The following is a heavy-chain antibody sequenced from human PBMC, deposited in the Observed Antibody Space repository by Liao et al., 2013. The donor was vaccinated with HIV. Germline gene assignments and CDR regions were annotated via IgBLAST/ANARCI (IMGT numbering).Heavy chain of an antibody. J-gene: IGHJ4*02. CDR2: CNHLGTT. Sequence: QVHLQEWGAGLLKPAETLSLTCAVDGASFRGYYWSWIRQAPGKGLEWIGECNHLGTTTYNPSVKSRVSISADTSKSHFSLRLTSVTAADTAVYYCARFPSRFNGTYSWGQGTLVTVSS. D-gene: IGHD1-26*01. CDR1: GASFRGYY. V-gene: IGHV4-34*01. CDR3: ARFPSRFNGTYS.